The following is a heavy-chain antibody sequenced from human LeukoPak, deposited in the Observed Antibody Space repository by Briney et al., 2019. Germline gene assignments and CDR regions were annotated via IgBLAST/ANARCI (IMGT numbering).Heavy chain of an antibody. D-gene: IGHD3-16*01. J-gene: IGHJ4*02. CDR2: MSPNSGNT. Sequence: ASVKVSCKGSGYTFSSYDINWVRQATGQGLEWMGWMSPNSGNTDYAQKFQGRVTMTRDTSIRTAYMELSSLREEDTAVYYCARGVDRGVDYWGQGTLVTVSS. CDR1: GYTFSSYD. CDR3: ARGVDRGVDY. V-gene: IGHV1-8*01.